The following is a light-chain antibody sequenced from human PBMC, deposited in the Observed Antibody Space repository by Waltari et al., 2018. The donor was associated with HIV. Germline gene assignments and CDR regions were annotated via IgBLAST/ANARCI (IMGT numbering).Light chain of an antibody. CDR3: QAWDSSAGV. J-gene: IGLJ1*01. Sequence: SYELPQPPSVSVSLGQTASITCSGDNLGDKYACWYQQKPGQSHVLVIYQNSKRPSGIPGRFAGSNSESTATRTISGTQAMDEADYYCQAWDSSAGVFGTETKVTVL. CDR1: NLGDKY. V-gene: IGLV3-1*01. CDR2: QNS.